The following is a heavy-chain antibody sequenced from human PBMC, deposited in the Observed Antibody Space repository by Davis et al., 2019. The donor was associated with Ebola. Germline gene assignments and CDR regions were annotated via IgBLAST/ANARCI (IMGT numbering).Heavy chain of an antibody. D-gene: IGHD4-17*01. J-gene: IGHJ3*02. V-gene: IGHV3-7*03. CDR2: IRQDGSAK. CDR3: AKTGDYDSAFDI. Sequence: GESLKISCAASGFTFSNYWMNWVRQAPGRGLEWLTNIRQDGSAKSYVDSVRGRFAISRDNAENSLYLQMDSLRAEDTAIYYCAKTGDYDSAFDIWGLGTVVTVSS. CDR1: GFTFSNYW.